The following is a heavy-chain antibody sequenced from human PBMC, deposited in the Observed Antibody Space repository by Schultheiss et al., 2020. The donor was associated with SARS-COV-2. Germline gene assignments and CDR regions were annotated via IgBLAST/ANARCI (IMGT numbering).Heavy chain of an antibody. Sequence: SVKVSCKASGGTFSSYAISWVRQAPGQGLEWMGIINPSGGSTSYAQKFQGRVTITADESTSTAYMELSSLRSEDTAVYYCARGRALDYYYYYGMDVWGQGTTVTVSS. CDR2: INPSGGST. J-gene: IGHJ6*02. V-gene: IGHV1-69*11. CDR3: ARGRALDYYYYYGMDV. CDR1: GGTFSSYA. D-gene: IGHD3-10*01.